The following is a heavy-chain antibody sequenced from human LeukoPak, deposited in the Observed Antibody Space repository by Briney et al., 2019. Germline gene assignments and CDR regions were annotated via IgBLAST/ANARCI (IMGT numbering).Heavy chain of an antibody. Sequence: GGSLRLSSAASGFTFSSYWMHWVRQAPGKGLVWVSRINSDGSSTSYADSVKGRFTISGDNAKNTLYLHMNSLRAEDTAVYYCVRAQYSSGWYEDDAFDIWGQGTMVTVSS. V-gene: IGHV3-74*01. CDR3: VRAQYSSGWYEDDAFDI. CDR2: INSDGSST. CDR1: GFTFSSYW. J-gene: IGHJ3*02. D-gene: IGHD6-19*01.